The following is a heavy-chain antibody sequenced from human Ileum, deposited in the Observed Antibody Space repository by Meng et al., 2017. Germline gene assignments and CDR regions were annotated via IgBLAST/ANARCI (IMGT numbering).Heavy chain of an antibody. CDR2: INPHSGGT. D-gene: IGHD2-2*01. CDR3: ARDEGSTDSFDI. V-gene: IGHV1-2*06. J-gene: IGHJ3*02. CDR1: GYTFTGYY. Sequence: QVQLVQSGAEGKKPGAPVKVSCKASGYTFTGYYMHWVRQAPGQGLEWMGRINPHSGGTNYAQKFQGRVTLTRDTSISTAYMELSRLRSDDTALYYCARDEGSTDSFDIWGQGTLVTVSS.